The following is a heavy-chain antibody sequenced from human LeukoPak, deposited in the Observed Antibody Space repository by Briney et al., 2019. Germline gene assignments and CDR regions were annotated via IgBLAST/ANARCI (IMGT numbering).Heavy chain of an antibody. Sequence: SETLSLTCAVYGGSFSGYYWSWIRQPPGKGLEWIGEINHSGSTNYNPSLKSRVTISVDTSKNQFSLKLSSVTAADTAVYYCARGSGFNYYYGMDVWGQGTTVTVSS. CDR3: ARGSGFNYYYGMDV. J-gene: IGHJ6*02. CDR1: GGSFSGYY. CDR2: INHSGST. V-gene: IGHV4-34*01. D-gene: IGHD3-10*01.